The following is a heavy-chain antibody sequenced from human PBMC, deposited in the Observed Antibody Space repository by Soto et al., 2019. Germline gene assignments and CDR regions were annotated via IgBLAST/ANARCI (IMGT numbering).Heavy chain of an antibody. CDR2: ISGRTGST. CDR3: GVQYDY. CDR1: GFTFSSYA. Sequence: VQVLESGGGLVQPGGSLRLSCAASGFTFSSYAMSWVRQAPGKGLEWVSAISGRTGSTSYADSVKGRFTISRDNSRNTLYLQMISLRAEDTAVYYCGVQYDYWGQGTLVTVSS. V-gene: IGHV3-23*01. D-gene: IGHD1-1*01. J-gene: IGHJ4*02.